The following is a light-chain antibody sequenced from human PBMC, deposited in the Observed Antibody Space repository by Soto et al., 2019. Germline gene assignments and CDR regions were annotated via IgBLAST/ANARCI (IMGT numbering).Light chain of an antibody. Sequence: DIQMTQSPSTLSASVGDRVTITCRASQSISSWLAWYQQKPGKAPKLLIYKASSLKSGVPSRFSGSGSGTEFPLTISSLQPDYFATYYCQQYNRYWTFGQGTKVEIK. CDR3: QQYNRYWT. V-gene: IGKV1-5*03. CDR2: KAS. CDR1: QSISSW. J-gene: IGKJ1*01.